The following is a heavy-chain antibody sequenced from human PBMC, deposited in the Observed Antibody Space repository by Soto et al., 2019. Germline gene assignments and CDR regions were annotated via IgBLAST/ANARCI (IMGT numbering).Heavy chain of an antibody. CDR2: ISSTTNYI. CDR3: ARESEDLTSNFDY. V-gene: IGHV3-21*06. Sequence: GGSLRLSCAVSGLTFTRYSMNWVRQAPGKGLEWVSSISSTTNYIYYGDSMKGRFTISRDNAKNSLYLEMNSLRAEDTAVYYCARESEDLTSNFDYWGQGTLVTVSS. CDR1: GLTFTRYS. J-gene: IGHJ4*02.